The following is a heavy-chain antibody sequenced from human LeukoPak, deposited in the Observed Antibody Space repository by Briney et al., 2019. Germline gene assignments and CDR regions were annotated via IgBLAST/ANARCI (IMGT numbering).Heavy chain of an antibody. V-gene: IGHV3-21*01. J-gene: IGHJ5*02. CDR1: GFTFSSYS. CDR3: ARDLGSYCGGDCYWENWFDP. CDR2: ISSSSSYI. D-gene: IGHD2-21*02. Sequence: VGSLRLSCAASGFTFSSYSMNWVRQAPGKGLEWVSSISSSSSYIYYADSVKGRFTISRDNAKNSLYLQMNSLRAEDTAVYYCARDLGSYCGGDCYWENWFDPWGQGTLVTVSS.